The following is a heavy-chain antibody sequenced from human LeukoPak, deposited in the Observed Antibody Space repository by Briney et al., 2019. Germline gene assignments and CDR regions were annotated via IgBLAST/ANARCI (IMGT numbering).Heavy chain of an antibody. V-gene: IGHV4-4*07. CDR1: GGSISSYY. CDR2: IYTSGST. Sequence: SETLPLTCTVSGGSISSYYWSWIRQPAGKGLEWIGRIYTSGSTNYNPSLKSRVTISVDKSKNQFSLKLSSVTAADTAVYYCARLITRMGAFDIWGQGTMVTVSS. CDR3: ARLITRMGAFDI. D-gene: IGHD3-16*01. J-gene: IGHJ3*02.